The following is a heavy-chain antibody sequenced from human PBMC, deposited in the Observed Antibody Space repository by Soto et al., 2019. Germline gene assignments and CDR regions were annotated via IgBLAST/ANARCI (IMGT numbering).Heavy chain of an antibody. V-gene: IGHV3-30*18. CDR2: ISYDGSNK. CDR1: GFTFSSYG. Sequence: LRLSCAASGFTFSSYGMHWVRQAPGKGLEWVAVISYDGSNKYYADSVKGRFTISRDNSKNTLYLQMNSLRAEYTAVYYCAKDNSNYSYYGMDVWGQGTRVTVSS. J-gene: IGHJ6*02. D-gene: IGHD6-13*01. CDR3: AKDNSNYSYYGMDV.